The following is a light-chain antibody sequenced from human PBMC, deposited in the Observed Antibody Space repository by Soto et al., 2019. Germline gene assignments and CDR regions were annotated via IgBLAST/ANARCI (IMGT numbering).Light chain of an antibody. CDR2: AAS. CDR1: QSIGGY. CDR3: QQTYRTPLT. J-gene: IGKJ4*01. V-gene: IGKV1-39*01. Sequence: DLQMTQSPSSLSASVGDRVTITCRASQSIGGYLNWYQQKPGKAPKLLIYAASSLHSGVPSRFSGSGSGTDFTLTISSLQPEDFATYSCQQTYRTPLTFGGGTKVEIK.